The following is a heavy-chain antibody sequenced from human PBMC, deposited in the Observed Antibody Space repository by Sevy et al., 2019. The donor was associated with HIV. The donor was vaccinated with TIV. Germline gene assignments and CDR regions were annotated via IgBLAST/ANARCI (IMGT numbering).Heavy chain of an antibody. Sequence: GGSLRLSCAASGFTFSSYSMNWVRQAPGKGLEWVSSISSSSSYIYYADSVKGRFTISRDNAKNSLYLQMNSLRAEDTAVYHCARDRGGRGYYGSGSYYNYFDYWGQGTLVTVSS. J-gene: IGHJ4*02. CDR3: ARDRGGRGYYGSGSYYNYFDY. D-gene: IGHD3-10*01. V-gene: IGHV3-21*01. CDR1: GFTFSSYS. CDR2: ISSSSSYI.